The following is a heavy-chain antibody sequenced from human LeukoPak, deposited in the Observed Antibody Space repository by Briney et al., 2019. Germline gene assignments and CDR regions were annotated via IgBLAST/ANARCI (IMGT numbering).Heavy chain of an antibody. CDR1: GFTFSSYW. CDR3: AREGGHAVRDAFDI. V-gene: IGHV3-7*01. D-gene: IGHD3-16*01. CDR2: IKQDGSEK. J-gene: IGHJ3*02. Sequence: HAGGSLRLSCAASGFTFSSYWMSWVRQAPGKGLEWVANIKQDGSEKYYVDSVKGRFTISRDNAKNSLYLQMNSLRAEDTAVYYCAREGGHAVRDAFDIWGQGTMVTVSS.